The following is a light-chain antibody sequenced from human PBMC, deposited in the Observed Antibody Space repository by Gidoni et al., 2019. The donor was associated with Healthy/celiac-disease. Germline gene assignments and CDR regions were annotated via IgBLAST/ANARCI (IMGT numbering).Light chain of an antibody. CDR1: SSNIGSNT. CDR3: AAWDDNLNGWV. J-gene: IGLJ3*02. Sequence: QSVLTQPPSTSGTPGQRVTISCSGSSSNIGSNTVNWYQQLPGTAPKLPIYSNNQRPSGVPDRFSGSKSGTSASLAISGLQSEDEADYFCAAWDDNLNGWVFGGGTKLTVL. V-gene: IGLV1-44*01. CDR2: SNN.